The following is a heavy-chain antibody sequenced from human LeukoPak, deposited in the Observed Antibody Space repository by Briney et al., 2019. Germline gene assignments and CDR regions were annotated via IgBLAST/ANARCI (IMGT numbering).Heavy chain of an antibody. CDR2: ITPYNGNT. V-gene: IGHV1-18*01. J-gene: IGHJ6*03. Sequence: ASVKVSCRASGYTFTNYDITWIRQAPGQGLEWMGYITPYNGNTNYAQKFQGRVTMTTDTSTSTAYMELRSLRSDDTAVYYCARPQVGQGGSGYLYYYYYMDVWGKGTTVTVSS. CDR3: ARPQVGQGGSGYLYYYYYMDV. CDR1: GYTFTNYD. D-gene: IGHD5-12*01.